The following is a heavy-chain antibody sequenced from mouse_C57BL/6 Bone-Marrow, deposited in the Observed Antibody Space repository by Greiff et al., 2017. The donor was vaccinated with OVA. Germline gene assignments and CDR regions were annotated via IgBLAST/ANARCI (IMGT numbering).Heavy chain of an antibody. V-gene: IGHV1-59*01. CDR2: IDPSDSYT. J-gene: IGHJ2*01. CDR3: ARWGAYLSY. CDR1: GYTFTSYW. Sequence: VQLQQSGAELVRPGTSVKLSCKASGYTFTSYWMHWVKQRPGQGLEWIGVIDPSDSYTNYNQKFKGKATLTVDTSSSTAYMQLSSLTSEDSAVYYCARWGAYLSYWGQGTTLTVSS. D-gene: IGHD2-10*01.